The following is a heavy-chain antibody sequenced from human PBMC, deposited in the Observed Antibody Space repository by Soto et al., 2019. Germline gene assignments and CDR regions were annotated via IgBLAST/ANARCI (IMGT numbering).Heavy chain of an antibody. V-gene: IGHV1-2*02. CDR3: ARAPECTNGVCEVLTEELDP. J-gene: IGHJ5*02. CDR2: INPNSGGT. Sequence: ASVKVSCKASGYTFTGYYMHWVRQAPGQGLEWMGWINPNSGGTNYAQKFQGRVTMTRDTSISTAYMELSRLRSDDTAVYYCARAPECTNGVCEVLTEELDPWGQGTLVTVSS. D-gene: IGHD2-8*01. CDR1: GYTFTGYY.